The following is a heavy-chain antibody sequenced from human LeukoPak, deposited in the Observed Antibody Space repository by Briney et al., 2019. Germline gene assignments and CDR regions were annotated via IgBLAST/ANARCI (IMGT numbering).Heavy chain of an antibody. Sequence: GASVKVSCKASGYTFTTYYMHWVRQAPGQRPEWMGWISAYNGNTNYAQKLQGRVTMTTDTSTSTAYMELRSLRSDDTAVYYCARDPQRHSGYASFDAFDIWGQGTMVTVSS. CDR2: ISAYNGNT. CDR3: ARDPQRHSGYASFDAFDI. CDR1: GYTFTTYY. V-gene: IGHV1-18*04. J-gene: IGHJ3*02. D-gene: IGHD3-22*01.